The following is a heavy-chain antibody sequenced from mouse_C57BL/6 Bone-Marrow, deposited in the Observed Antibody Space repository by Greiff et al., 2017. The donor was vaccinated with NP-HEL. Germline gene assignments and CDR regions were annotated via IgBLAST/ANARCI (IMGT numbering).Heavy chain of an antibody. V-gene: IGHV14-4*01. D-gene: IGHD2-2*01. CDR3: TPMIYYGYSWFAY. CDR1: GFTFNDDY. CDR2: IDPSDGDT. Sequence: EVQLQQPGAELVRPGASVKLSCTASGFTFNDDYMHWVKQRPDQGLEWIGRIDPSDGDTEYASKFQGKATITADTSSNTAYLQLSSLTSEDTAVYYCTPMIYYGYSWFAYGGQGTLVTVSA. J-gene: IGHJ3*01.